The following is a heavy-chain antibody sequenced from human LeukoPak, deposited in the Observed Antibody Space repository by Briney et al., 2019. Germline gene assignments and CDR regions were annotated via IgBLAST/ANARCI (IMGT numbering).Heavy chain of an antibody. J-gene: IGHJ4*02. CDR3: ARDGDISFFDY. CDR1: GFTFDDYG. D-gene: IGHD3-9*01. V-gene: IGHV3-20*04. Sequence: GGSLRLSCAASGFTFDDYGMSWVRQAPGKGLEWVSGINWNGGSTGYADSVKGRFTISRDNAKNSLYLQMDSLRAEDTAVYYCARDGDISFFDYWGQGTLVTVSS. CDR2: INWNGGST.